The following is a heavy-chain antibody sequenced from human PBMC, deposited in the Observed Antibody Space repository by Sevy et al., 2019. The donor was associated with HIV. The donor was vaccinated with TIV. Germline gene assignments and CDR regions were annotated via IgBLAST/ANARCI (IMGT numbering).Heavy chain of an antibody. V-gene: IGHV3-30-3*01. CDR3: ARVAVEYCTDDCYHRFDY. CDR1: GFTFTLYA. J-gene: IGHJ4*02. CDR2: ISYSGTNK. D-gene: IGHD2-21*02. Sequence: GGSLRLSCAASGFTFTLYAIHWVRQAPGKGLEWVALISYSGTNKYYAASVKGRFTISRDDSKNTSYLQRNNLRTDDTAVYYCARVAVEYCTDDCYHRFDYWGQGTQVTVSS.